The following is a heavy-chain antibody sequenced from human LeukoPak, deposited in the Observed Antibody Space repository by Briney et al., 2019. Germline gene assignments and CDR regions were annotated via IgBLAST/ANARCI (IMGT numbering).Heavy chain of an antibody. Sequence: SETLSLTCTVSGGSISSGSYYWSWIRQPAGKGLEWIGRIYTSGSTNYNPSLKSRVTISVDTSKNQFSLKLSSVTAADTAVYYCAREILPVAAGMPPNPHNNWFDPWGQGTLVTVSS. D-gene: IGHD2-2*01. CDR2: IYTSGST. CDR3: AREILPVAAGMPPNPHNNWFDP. CDR1: GGSISSGSYY. V-gene: IGHV4-61*02. J-gene: IGHJ5*02.